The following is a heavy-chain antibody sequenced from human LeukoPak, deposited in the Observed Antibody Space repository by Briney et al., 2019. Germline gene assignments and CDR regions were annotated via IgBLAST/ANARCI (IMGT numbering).Heavy chain of an antibody. CDR3: STGSGHAFDI. J-gene: IGHJ3*02. V-gene: IGHV3-74*01. Sequence: GGSLRLSCAASGFTFSSYWMHWVRQVPGKGLVWVSRINSDGSSTSYADSVKGRFTISRDNAKNTQYVQMNSLRAEDAAVYYCSTGSGHAFDIWGRGTMVTVSS. CDR1: GFTFSSYW. CDR2: INSDGSST. D-gene: IGHD3-10*01.